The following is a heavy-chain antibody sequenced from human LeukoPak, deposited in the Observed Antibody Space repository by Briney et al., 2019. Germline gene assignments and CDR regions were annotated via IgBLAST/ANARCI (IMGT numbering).Heavy chain of an antibody. CDR1: GFTVSSNY. V-gene: IGHV3-53*05. J-gene: IGHJ4*02. CDR2: IYSGGST. D-gene: IGHD6-19*01. CDR3: ARILDSAWGELGY. Sequence: GGSLRLSCTVSGFTVSSNYMSWVRQAPGKGLEWVSVIYSGGSTYYADSVKGRFTISRDNSKNTLYLQMNSLRAEDTAVYYCARILDSAWGELGYWGQGTLVTVSS.